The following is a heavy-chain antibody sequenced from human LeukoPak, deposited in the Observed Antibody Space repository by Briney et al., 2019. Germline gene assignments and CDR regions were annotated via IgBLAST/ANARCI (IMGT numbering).Heavy chain of an antibody. J-gene: IGHJ4*02. D-gene: IGHD1-26*01. CDR3: AKSGASHYFDY. Sequence: PGGSLRLSCAASGFTFSSYAMSWVRQAPGKGLEWVSSIGSSGANIYYADSVKGRFTISRDNSKNTLYLQMNSLRAEDTAVYYCAKSGASHYFDYWGQGTLVTVSS. V-gene: IGHV3-23*01. CDR2: IGSSGANI. CDR1: GFTFSSYA.